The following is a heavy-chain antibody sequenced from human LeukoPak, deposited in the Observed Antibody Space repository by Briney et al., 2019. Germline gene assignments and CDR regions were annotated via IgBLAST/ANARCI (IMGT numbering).Heavy chain of an antibody. CDR1: GYTFTSYD. CDR3: ARDGSGPCWAYYNWFDP. V-gene: IGHV1-8*01. D-gene: IGHD3-10*01. CDR2: MNPNSGNA. J-gene: IGHJ5*02. Sequence: ASVKVSCKASGYTFTSYDINWVRQATGQGLEWMGWMNPNSGNAGYAQKFRGRVTMTRNTSISTAYMELSNLRPEDTAVYYCARDGSGPCWAYYNWFDPWGQGTLVTVSS.